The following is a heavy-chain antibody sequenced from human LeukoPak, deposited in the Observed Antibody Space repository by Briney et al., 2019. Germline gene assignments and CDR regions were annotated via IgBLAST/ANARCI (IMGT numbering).Heavy chain of an antibody. V-gene: IGHV1-8*01. J-gene: IGHJ4*02. CDR2: MNPNSGNT. CDR3: ARAGYYYDSSGYNVDY. Sequence: ASVKVSCKASGYTFTSYDINWVRQATGQGLEWMGWMNPNSGNTGYAQKFQGRVTMTRQTSISTAYMELSSLRSEDTAVYYCARAGYYYDSSGYNVDYWGQGTLVTVSS. CDR1: GYTFTSYD. D-gene: IGHD3-22*01.